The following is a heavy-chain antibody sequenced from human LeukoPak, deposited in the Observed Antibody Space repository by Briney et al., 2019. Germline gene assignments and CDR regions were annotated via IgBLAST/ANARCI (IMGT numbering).Heavy chain of an antibody. D-gene: IGHD3-10*01. Sequence: GASVKVSCKASGYTFTSYGISWVRQAPGRGLEWMGWISAYNGNTNYAQKLQGRVTMTTDTSTSTAYMELRSLRSDDTAVYYCARVTGSGSYYKRLDYWGQGTLVTVSS. CDR3: ARVTGSGSYYKRLDY. CDR1: GYTFTSYG. J-gene: IGHJ4*02. CDR2: ISAYNGNT. V-gene: IGHV1-18*01.